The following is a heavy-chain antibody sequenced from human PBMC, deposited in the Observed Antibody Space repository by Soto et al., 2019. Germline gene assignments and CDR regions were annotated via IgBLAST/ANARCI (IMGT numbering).Heavy chain of an antibody. CDR2: IWYDGINK. D-gene: IGHD6-13*01. V-gene: IGHV3-33*01. J-gene: IGHJ3*02. CDR3: ARDLSSSWWSNTDAFDI. Sequence: PGGSLRLSCAASGFTFSSYCIHWVRQAPCKGLEWVAVIWYDGINKYYADSVKRRFTISRDNSKNTLYLQMNSLRAEDTAVYYCARDLSSSWWSNTDAFDICGQGTMVTV. CDR1: GFTFSSYC.